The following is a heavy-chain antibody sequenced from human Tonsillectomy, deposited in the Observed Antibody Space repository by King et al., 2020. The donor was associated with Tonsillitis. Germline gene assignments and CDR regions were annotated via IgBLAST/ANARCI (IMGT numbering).Heavy chain of an antibody. V-gene: IGHV1-2*02. Sequence: VQLVESGAEVNKPGASVKVSCKASGYTFSAYYVHCVRQAPGQGLEGMAWINPNSGATQYAQKYQDMVTMTRETSINTTYMELSRLSSDDTAVYYCARDLTMIVVIANYWGQGTLVTVSS. D-gene: IGHD3-22*01. CDR3: ARDLTMIVVIANY. J-gene: IGHJ4*02. CDR2: INPNSGAT. CDR1: GYTFSAYY.